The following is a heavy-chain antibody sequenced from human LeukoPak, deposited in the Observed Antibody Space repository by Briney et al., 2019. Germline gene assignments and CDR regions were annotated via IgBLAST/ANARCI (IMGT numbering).Heavy chain of an antibody. CDR1: GYTFTSYG. CDR2: ISAYNGNT. V-gene: IGHV1-18*01. Sequence: ASVKVSCKASGYTFTSYGISWVRQAPGQGLEWMGWISAYNGNTNYVQKLQGRVTMTTDTSTSTAYMELRSLRSDDTAVYYCARDRLRGYYYYGMDVWGQGTTVTVSS. J-gene: IGHJ6*02. D-gene: IGHD4-17*01. CDR3: ARDRLRGYYYYGMDV.